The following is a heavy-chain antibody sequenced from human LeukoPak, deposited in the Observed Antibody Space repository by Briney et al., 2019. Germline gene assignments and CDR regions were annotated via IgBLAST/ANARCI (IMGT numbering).Heavy chain of an antibody. Sequence: SETLSLTCAVYGGSFSSYYWSWIRQPPGKGLEWIGEINHSGSTNYNPSLKSRVTISVDTSKNQFSLKLSSVTAADTAVYYCARGGGAYSSSYADWFDPWGQGTLVTVSS. J-gene: IGHJ5*02. CDR1: GGSFSSYY. V-gene: IGHV4-34*01. D-gene: IGHD6-6*01. CDR2: INHSGST. CDR3: ARGGGAYSSSYADWFDP.